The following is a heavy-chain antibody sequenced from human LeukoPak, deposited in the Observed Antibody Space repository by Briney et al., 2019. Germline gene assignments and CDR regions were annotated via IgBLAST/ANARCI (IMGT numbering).Heavy chain of an antibody. CDR2: IYSGGST. Sequence: GGSLRLSCAASEFSVGSNYMTWVRQAPGKGLEWVSLIYSGGSTYYADSVKGRFTISRDNSKNTLYLQMNSLRAEDTDVYYCAREAPYYYDSSGYYYLGDDAFDIWGQGTMVTVSS. J-gene: IGHJ3*02. CDR1: EFSVGSNY. V-gene: IGHV3-66*01. D-gene: IGHD3-22*01. CDR3: AREAPYYYDSSGYYYLGDDAFDI.